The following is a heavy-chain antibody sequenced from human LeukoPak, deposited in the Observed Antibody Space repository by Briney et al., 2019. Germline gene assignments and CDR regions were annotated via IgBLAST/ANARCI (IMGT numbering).Heavy chain of an antibody. J-gene: IGHJ4*02. CDR1: GAAFSKYG. V-gene: IGHV3-23*01. CDR3: ATEGFYF. Sequence: PGGSLRLSCAASGAAFSKYGMKWVRQAAGAGLEYISGISRSGDVTHYADSVKGRFIISRDNVKNTLYLQMNSLRAEDTALYYCATEGFYFWGPGTQVTVSS. CDR2: ISRSGDVT.